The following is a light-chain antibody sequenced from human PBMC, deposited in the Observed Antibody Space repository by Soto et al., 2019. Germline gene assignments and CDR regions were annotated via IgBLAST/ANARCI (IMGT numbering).Light chain of an antibody. CDR1: SSNIGAGHD. V-gene: IGLV1-40*01. CDR3: QSYDNSLTGSNV. J-gene: IGLJ1*01. Sequence: QSVLTQPPSVSGAPGQSVTISCTGSSSNIGAGHDVHWYQQFPGTAPKVLIYGNSNRPSGVPDRFSGSKSGTSASLAITGLQAEDEADYYCQSYDNSLTGSNVFGTGTKV. CDR2: GNS.